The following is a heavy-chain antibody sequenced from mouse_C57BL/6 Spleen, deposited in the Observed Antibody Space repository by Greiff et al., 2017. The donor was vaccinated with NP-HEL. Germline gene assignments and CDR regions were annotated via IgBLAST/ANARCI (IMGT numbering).Heavy chain of an antibody. CDR1: GYTFTSYW. Sequence: QVQLQQPGAELVKPGASVKLSCKASGYTFTSYWMHWVKQRPGQGLEWIGMIHPNSGSTNYNEKFKSKATLTVDKSSSTAYMQRSSLTSEDSAVYYCASEGAHYYGSSYDYAMDYWGQGTSVTVSS. CDR2: IHPNSGST. CDR3: ASEGAHYYGSSYDYAMDY. V-gene: IGHV1-64*01. J-gene: IGHJ4*01. D-gene: IGHD1-1*01.